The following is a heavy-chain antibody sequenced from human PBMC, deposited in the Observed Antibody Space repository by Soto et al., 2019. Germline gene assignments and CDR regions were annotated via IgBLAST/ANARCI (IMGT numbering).Heavy chain of an antibody. J-gene: IGHJ4*02. CDR2: INPISGIP. V-gene: IGHV1-69*09. CDR1: GGTFVRHV. Sequence: QVQLVQSGAEVKKPESSVKVSCKTSGGTFVRHVISWVRQAPGQGAGWMGKINPISGIPNYAQKFQARVTFTADKDSSTASMELSRLRSHLTAVYYCATPACAATWCSPSHNLDHWGQGTLVTVSS. CDR3: ATPACAATWCSPSHNLDH. D-gene: IGHD2-8*02.